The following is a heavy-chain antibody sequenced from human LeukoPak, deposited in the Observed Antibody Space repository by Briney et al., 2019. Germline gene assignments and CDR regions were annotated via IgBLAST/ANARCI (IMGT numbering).Heavy chain of an antibody. V-gene: IGHV1-69*13. CDR2: IIPIFGTA. CDR1: GGTFSSYS. CDR3: ARAEGDYGEDYYYGMDV. Sequence: SVKVSCEASGGTFSSYSISWVRQAPGQGLEWMGGIIPIFGTANYAQKFQGRVTITADESTSTDYMELSSLRSEDTAVYYCARAEGDYGEDYYYGMDVWGQGTTVTVSS. D-gene: IGHD4-17*01. J-gene: IGHJ6*02.